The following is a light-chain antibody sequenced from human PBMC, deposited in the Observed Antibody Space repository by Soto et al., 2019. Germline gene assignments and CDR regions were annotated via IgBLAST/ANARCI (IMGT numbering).Light chain of an antibody. CDR1: KLGDKY. V-gene: IGLV3-1*01. CDR2: QDR. CDR3: QAWDSSTGGV. Sequence: SYELTQPPSVSVSPGQTASITCSGDKLGDKYACWYQQKPGQSPVLVIYQDRKRPSGIPERFSGSNSGNTATLTISGTQAMDEADYYCQAWDSSTGGVFGGETKVSVL. J-gene: IGLJ2*01.